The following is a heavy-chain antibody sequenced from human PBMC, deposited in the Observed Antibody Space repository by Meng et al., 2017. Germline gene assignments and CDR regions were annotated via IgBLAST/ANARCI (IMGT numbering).Heavy chain of an antibody. V-gene: IGHV1-69*05. CDR3: AREAETTGVKDYYYYGMDV. J-gene: IGHJ6*02. CDR2: LIPIFGTA. D-gene: IGHD4-23*01. CDR1: GGTFSSYA. Sequence: SVKVSCKASGGTFSSYAISWVRQAPGQGLEWMGGLIPIFGTANYAQKFQGRVTITTDESTSTAYMELSSLRSEDTAVYYCAREAETTGVKDYYYYGMDVWGQGTTVTVSS.